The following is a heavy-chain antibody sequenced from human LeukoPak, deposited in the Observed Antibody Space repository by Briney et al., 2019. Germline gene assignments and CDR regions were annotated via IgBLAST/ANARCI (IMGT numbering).Heavy chain of an antibody. CDR3: ASALVGATSGGFDY. CDR2: ISSSSNYI. J-gene: IGHJ4*02. Sequence: GGSLRLSCAASGFTFSSYTMNWVRHAPGKGLEWVSSISSSSNYIYYADSVKGRFTVSRDNAKNSLYLQRNSLRAEDTAVYYCASALVGATSGGFDYWGQGTLVTVSS. D-gene: IGHD1-26*01. V-gene: IGHV3-21*01. CDR1: GFTFSSYT.